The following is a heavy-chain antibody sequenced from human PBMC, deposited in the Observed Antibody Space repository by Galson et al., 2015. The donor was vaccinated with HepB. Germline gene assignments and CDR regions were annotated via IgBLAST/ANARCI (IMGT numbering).Heavy chain of an antibody. CDR1: GGTFSSYA. J-gene: IGHJ6*02. CDR2: IIPIFGTA. D-gene: IGHD2-15*01. CDR3: AGYCSGGSCYDNYYYYGMDV. Sequence: SVKVSCKASGGTFSSYAISWVRQAPGQGLEWMGGIIPIFGTANYAQKFQGRVTITADESTSTAYMELSSLRSEDTAVYYCAGYCSGGSCYDNYYYYGMDVWGQGTTVTVSS. V-gene: IGHV1-69*13.